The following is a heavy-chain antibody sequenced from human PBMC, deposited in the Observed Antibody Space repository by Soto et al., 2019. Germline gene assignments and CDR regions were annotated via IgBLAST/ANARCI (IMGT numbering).Heavy chain of an antibody. CDR2: ISGSGGST. D-gene: IGHD3-22*01. Sequence: EVQLLESGGGLVQPGGSLRLSCAASGFTFSSYAMSWVRQAPGKGLEWVSAISGSGGSTYYADSVKGRFTISRDNSKNTLYLQMNSLRAEDTAVYYCAKTGYYYDSSGYYYSNVNYYYGMDVWGQGTTVTVSS. J-gene: IGHJ6*02. CDR3: AKTGYYYDSSGYYYSNVNYYYGMDV. V-gene: IGHV3-23*01. CDR1: GFTFSSYA.